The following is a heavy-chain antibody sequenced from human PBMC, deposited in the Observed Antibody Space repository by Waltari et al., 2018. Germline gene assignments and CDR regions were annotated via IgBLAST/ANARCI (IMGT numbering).Heavy chain of an antibody. CDR2: VDHTGKV. D-gene: IGHD3-22*01. CDR3: ARGFVLNYYDSSSYYFDG. CDR1: VGTFTGYF. V-gene: IGHV4-34*01. J-gene: IGHJ4*02. Sequence: VQLHQWGGILKPPETPSLSCAFYVGTFTGYFCIWIRQSPGGGLEWIGEVDHTGKVNYNPSLKSRFTISVDTSKNQFSLKTSSLIAADTATYYCARGFVLNYYDSSSYYFDGWSQGTLATVSS.